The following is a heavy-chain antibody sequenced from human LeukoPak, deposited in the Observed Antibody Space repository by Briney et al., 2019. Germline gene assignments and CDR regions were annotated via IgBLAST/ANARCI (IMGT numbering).Heavy chain of an antibody. J-gene: IGHJ6*02. Sequence: SVTVSHKASGYTLTSYGLRWVRPAPGQARAGVGWTSAYKCNTKYAQMPQGRVPKTTDTPKNTAHTELKRQSSDDTAVYLCARDSASVANYGMDVWGQGTTVTVSS. CDR2: TSAYKCNT. D-gene: IGHD3-10*01. V-gene: IGHV1-18*01. CDR3: ARDSASVANYGMDV. CDR1: GYTLTSYG.